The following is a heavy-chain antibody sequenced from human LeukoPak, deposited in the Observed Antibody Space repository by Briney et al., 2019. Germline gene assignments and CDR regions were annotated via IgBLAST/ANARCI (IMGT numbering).Heavy chain of an antibody. V-gene: IGHV4-4*07. D-gene: IGHD6-13*01. CDR2: IYSSGST. Sequence: SETLSLTCTVSGDSMSDYYWTWIRQPAGKGLEWIGRIYSSGSTHYNPSLKSRVTMSVDMSKNQFSLRLNSVTAADTAVYYCARVRSSSWAYGMDVWGQGTTVTVSS. CDR3: ARVRSSSWAYGMDV. J-gene: IGHJ6*02. CDR1: GDSMSDYY.